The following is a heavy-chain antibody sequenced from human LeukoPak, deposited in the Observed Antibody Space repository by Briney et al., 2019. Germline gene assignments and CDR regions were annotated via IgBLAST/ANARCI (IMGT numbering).Heavy chain of an antibody. CDR2: IYYSGST. J-gene: IGHJ3*02. V-gene: IGHV4-59*01. CDR3: ARATRRDAFDI. Sequence: SETLSLTCTVSGGSISTYYWSWIRQPPGKGLEWIGYIYYSGSTNYNPSLRSRVTISVDTSKNQFSLKVTSVTAADTAVYYCARATRRDAFDIWGQGTMVTVSS. D-gene: IGHD4-11*01. CDR1: GGSISTYY.